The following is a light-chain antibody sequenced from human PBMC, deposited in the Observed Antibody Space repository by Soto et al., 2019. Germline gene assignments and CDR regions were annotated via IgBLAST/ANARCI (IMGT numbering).Light chain of an antibody. V-gene: IGKV3-20*01. CDR1: QSVSSSQ. J-gene: IGKJ3*01. Sequence: EIVLTQSPGTLSLSPGERATLSCRASQSVSSSQLAWYQQRPGQAPRLLVYGASTRATGIADRFSGSGSGTDFTLTISRLEPEDCAVYYCQQYGSSGVTFGPGTKVDIK. CDR2: GAS. CDR3: QQYGSSGVT.